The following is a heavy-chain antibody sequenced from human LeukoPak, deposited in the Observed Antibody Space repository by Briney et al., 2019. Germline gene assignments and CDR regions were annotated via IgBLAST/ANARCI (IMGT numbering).Heavy chain of an antibody. CDR3: ATVGAVTDGAFDV. Sequence: GGSLRLSCAASGFIFSNYWMSWVRQAPGKGLKWVANIKQDGSEKYYVDSVKGRFTISRDNAKNSLYLQMNSLRVEDTAIYYCATVGAVTDGAFDVWGQGTMVTVSS. CDR1: GFIFSNYW. CDR2: IKQDGSEK. D-gene: IGHD4-17*01. V-gene: IGHV3-7*01. J-gene: IGHJ3*01.